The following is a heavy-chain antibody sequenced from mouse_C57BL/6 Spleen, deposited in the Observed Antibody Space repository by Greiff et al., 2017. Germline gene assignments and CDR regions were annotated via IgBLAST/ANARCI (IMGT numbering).Heavy chain of an antibody. CDR3: ARPYSNYEAWLAY. D-gene: IGHD2-5*01. V-gene: IGHV1-18*01. CDR2: INPNNGGT. Sequence: VQLQQSGPELVKPGASVKIPCKASGYTFTDYNMDWVKQSPGKSLEWIGDINPNNGGTIYNQKFKGKATLTVDKSSSTAYMELRSLTSEDTAVYYWARPYSNYEAWLAYWGQGTLVTVSA. CDR1: GYTFTDYN. J-gene: IGHJ3*01.